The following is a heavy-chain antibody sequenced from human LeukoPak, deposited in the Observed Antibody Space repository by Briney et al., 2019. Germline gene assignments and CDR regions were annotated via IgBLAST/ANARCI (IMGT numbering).Heavy chain of an antibody. Sequence: GGSLRLSCAASGFTFSNAWMSWVRQAPGKGLEWVANIKQDGSEKYYVDSVKGRFTISRDNAKNSLYLQMNSLRAEDTAVYYCARRGDSSPIDYWGQGTLVTVSS. CDR1: GFTFSNAW. CDR3: ARRGDSSPIDY. CDR2: IKQDGSEK. V-gene: IGHV3-7*01. J-gene: IGHJ4*02. D-gene: IGHD6-13*01.